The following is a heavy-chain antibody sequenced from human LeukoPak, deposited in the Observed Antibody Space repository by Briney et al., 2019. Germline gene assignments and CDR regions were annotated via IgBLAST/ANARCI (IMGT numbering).Heavy chain of an antibody. J-gene: IGHJ3*01. V-gene: IGHV3-23*01. CDR1: GFTFNNNA. Sequence: GGSLRLSCATSGFTFNNNAMSWLRQAPGKGLEWVSEINGGGDDTEYADSVKGRFTISRDNSKNTLYLQMNSLRPDDTAVYYCARCTASCYANAFDVWGQGTLLTVSS. CDR3: ARCTASCYANAFDV. D-gene: IGHD2-2*01. CDR2: INGGGDDT.